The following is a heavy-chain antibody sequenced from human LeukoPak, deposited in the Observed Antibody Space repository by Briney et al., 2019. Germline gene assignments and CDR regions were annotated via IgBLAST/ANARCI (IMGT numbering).Heavy chain of an antibody. J-gene: IGHJ4*02. V-gene: IGHV3-20*04. Sequence: PGGSLRLSCVASRFSFDDYGMSWVRQAPGKGLEWVSGINWSGGRTGYADSLKGRFTISRDNAKNTLYLQMNSLRGEDTALYYCARDLTTSDNWGQGTLVTVSS. CDR2: INWSGGRT. CDR1: RFSFDDYG. CDR3: ARDLTTSDN. D-gene: IGHD1/OR15-1a*01.